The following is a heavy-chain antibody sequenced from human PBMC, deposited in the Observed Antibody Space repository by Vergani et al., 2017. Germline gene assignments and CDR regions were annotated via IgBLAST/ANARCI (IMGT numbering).Heavy chain of an antibody. CDR2: IDPSDSYT. V-gene: IGHV5-10-1*01. CDR1: GYSFTRYW. Sequence: EVQLVQSGAEVKKPGESLRISCKGSGYSFTRYWISWVRQMPGKGLEWMGRIDPSDSYTNYSPSFQGHVTISADKSISTAYLQWSSLKASDTAIYYCTRHVPCGDGACLHFDHWGQGTQVTVSS. J-gene: IGHJ4*02. D-gene: IGHD2-21*01. CDR3: TRHVPCGDGACLHFDH.